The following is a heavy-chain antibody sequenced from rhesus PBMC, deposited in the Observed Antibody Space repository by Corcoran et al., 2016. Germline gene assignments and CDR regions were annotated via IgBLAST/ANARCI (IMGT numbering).Heavy chain of an antibody. D-gene: IGHD3-22*01. CDR2: SYGSGSST. CDR3: ARELGDWSPFDY. CDR1: GGSISSSD. V-gene: IGHV4-169*02. Sequence: QLQLQESGPGLVKPSETLSVTCAVSGGSISSSDWSWIRQAPGKGLEWIGYSYGSGSSTNYNPSLKSRVTLSVDTSKNQLSLKLSSVTAADTAVYYCARELGDWSPFDYWGQGVLVTVSS. J-gene: IGHJ4*01.